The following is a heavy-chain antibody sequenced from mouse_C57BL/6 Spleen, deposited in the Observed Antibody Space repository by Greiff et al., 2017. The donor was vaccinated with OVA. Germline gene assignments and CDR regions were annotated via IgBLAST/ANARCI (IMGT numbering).Heavy chain of an antibody. CDR3: ARLDYYGSSPYFDV. CDR2: IYPRSGNT. D-gene: IGHD1-1*01. J-gene: IGHJ1*03. CDR1: GYTFTSYG. Sequence: QVQLKQSGAELARPGASVKLSCKASGYTFTSYGISWVKQRTGQGLEWIGEIYPRSGNTYYNEKIKGKATLTADKSSSTAYMELRSLTSEDSAVYFCARLDYYGSSPYFDVWGTGTTVTVSS. V-gene: IGHV1-81*01.